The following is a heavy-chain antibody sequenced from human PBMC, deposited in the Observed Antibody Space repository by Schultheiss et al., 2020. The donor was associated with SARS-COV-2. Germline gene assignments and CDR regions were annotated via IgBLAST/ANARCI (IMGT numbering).Heavy chain of an antibody. CDR1: GFTFSSYG. D-gene: IGHD2-8*01. Sequence: GGSLRLSCAASGFTFSSYGMHWVRQAPGKGLEWVAVISYDGSNKYYADSVKGRFTISRDNAKNTLYLQMNSLRAEDTAVYYCAKEISVYTHWYFDLWGRGTLVTVSS. J-gene: IGHJ2*01. V-gene: IGHV3-30*18. CDR2: ISYDGSNK. CDR3: AKEISVYTHWYFDL.